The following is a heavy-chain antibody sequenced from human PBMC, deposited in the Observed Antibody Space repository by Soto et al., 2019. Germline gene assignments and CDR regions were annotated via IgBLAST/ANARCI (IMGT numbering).Heavy chain of an antibody. J-gene: IGHJ5*02. CDR3: ATELSGYYYDSSGYYP. Sequence: ASVKVSCKVSGYTLTELSMHWVRQAPGKGLEWMGGFDPEDGETIYAQKFQGRVTMTEDTSTDTAYMELSSLRSEDTAVYYCATELSGYYYDSSGYYPWGQGTLVTVSS. V-gene: IGHV1-24*01. CDR2: FDPEDGET. CDR1: GYTLTELS. D-gene: IGHD3-22*01.